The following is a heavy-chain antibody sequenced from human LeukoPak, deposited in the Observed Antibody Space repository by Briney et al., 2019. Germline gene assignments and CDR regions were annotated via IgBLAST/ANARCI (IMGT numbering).Heavy chain of an antibody. V-gene: IGHV3-7*02. Sequence: GGSLRLSCAPSLFTLSTYLISGVRPAPQKGLEWVADIKQDGSEKYYVDSVKGRFTISRDNAKTSLYLQMNSLRAEDTAVYYCARAYSSSWYYFDYWGQGTLVTVSS. J-gene: IGHJ4*02. CDR3: ARAYSSSWYYFDY. CDR2: IKQDGSEK. CDR1: LFTLSTYL. D-gene: IGHD6-13*01.